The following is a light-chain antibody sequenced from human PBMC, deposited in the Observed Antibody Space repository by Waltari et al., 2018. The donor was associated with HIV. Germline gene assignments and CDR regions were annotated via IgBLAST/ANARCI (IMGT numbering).Light chain of an antibody. CDR1: QTVTINY. CDR3: HQYGTSPQT. Sequence: PGERATLSCRASQTVTINYLAWYQMKPGQAPRLLIYGASIRATGVPDKFSGSGSGTGFTLTIARLQPEDFAVYYCHQYGTSPQTFGQGSKVEIK. J-gene: IGKJ2*01. CDR2: GAS. V-gene: IGKV3-20*01.